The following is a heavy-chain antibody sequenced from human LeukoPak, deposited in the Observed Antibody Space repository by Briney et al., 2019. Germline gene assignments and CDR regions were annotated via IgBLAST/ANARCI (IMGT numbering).Heavy chain of an antibody. CDR3: ARLDSRVRASYFDY. CDR2: ISPFSGDT. CDR1: GFTYTSSA. Sequence: ASVKVSCKAAGFTYTSSAMQWVRQARGHHGEWMGWISPFSGDTNYAQKFQGRVTMTRDTALSTASMALRRLRSDDTAIRLCARLDSRVRASYFDYWGQGSLITVSS. D-gene: IGHD1-26*01. V-gene: IGHV1-2*02. J-gene: IGHJ4*02.